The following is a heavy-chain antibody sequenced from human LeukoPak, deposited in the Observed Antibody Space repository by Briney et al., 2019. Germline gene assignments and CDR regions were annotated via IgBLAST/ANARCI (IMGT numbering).Heavy chain of an antibody. D-gene: IGHD1-26*01. V-gene: IGHV3-48*01. Sequence: GGSLRLSCAGSGFTFTTYWMTWVRQAPGTGLEWVSYISPSGTLIYYADSVKGRFTISRDNAKKSLFLQMNSLRAEDTAVYYCASLASEWELPEVDYWGLGTLVTVSS. CDR2: ISPSGTLI. J-gene: IGHJ4*02. CDR3: ASLASEWELPEVDY. CDR1: GFTFTTYW.